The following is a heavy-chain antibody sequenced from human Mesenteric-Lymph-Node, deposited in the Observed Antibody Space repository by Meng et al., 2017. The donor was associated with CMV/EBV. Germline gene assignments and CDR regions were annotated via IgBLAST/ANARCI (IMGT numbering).Heavy chain of an antibody. CDR3: ARGDYSSTSCYTGGYYYGMDV. J-gene: IGHJ6*02. D-gene: IGHD2-2*02. V-gene: IGHV3-48*03. CDR2: ISSSGSTI. Sequence: GESLKISCAAPGFTFSSYEMNWVRQAPGKGLEWVSYISSSGSTIYYADSVKGRFTISRDNAKNSLYLQMNSLRAEDTAVYYCARGDYSSTSCYTGGYYYGMDVWGQGTTVTVSS. CDR1: GFTFSSYE.